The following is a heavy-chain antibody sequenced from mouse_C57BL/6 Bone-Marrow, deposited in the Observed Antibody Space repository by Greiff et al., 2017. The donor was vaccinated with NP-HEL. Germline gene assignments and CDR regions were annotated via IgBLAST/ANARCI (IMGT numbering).Heavy chain of an antibody. CDR3: ARGGLADFYY. CDR2: IDPDTGGT. V-gene: IGHV1-15*01. D-gene: IGHD3-3*01. CDR1: GYTFTDYE. Sequence: QVQLQQSGAELVRPGASVTLSCKASGYTFTDYEMHWVKQTPVHGLEWIGAIDPDTGGTAYNQKFKGKAILTADKSSSTAYMELRSLTSEDSAVYYCARGGLADFYYWGQGTTRTVSS. J-gene: IGHJ2*01.